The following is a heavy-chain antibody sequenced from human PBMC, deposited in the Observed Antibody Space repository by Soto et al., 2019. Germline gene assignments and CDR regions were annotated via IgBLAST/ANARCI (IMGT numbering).Heavy chain of an antibody. D-gene: IGHD3-10*01. Sequence: EVQLVESGGGVARPGGSLRLSCAASGFTFEDHGMSWVRQAPGKGLEWLSDISWDGGTTVYADSVKGRFNVSRHNAKSSLYLQMNSLKPGDTAFYHCARRSGDQQVCDFWGQGTLVTVSS. J-gene: IGHJ4*02. V-gene: IGHV3-20*01. CDR1: GFTFEDHG. CDR2: ISWDGGTT. CDR3: ARRSGDQQVCDF.